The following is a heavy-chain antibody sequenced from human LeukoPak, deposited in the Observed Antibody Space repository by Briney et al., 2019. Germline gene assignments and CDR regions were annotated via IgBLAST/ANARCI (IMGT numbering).Heavy chain of an antibody. D-gene: IGHD6-19*01. CDR1: GFTFDDYA. V-gene: IGHV3-9*01. CDR2: ISWNSGSI. CDR3: ARGVAVAGGYYYMDV. J-gene: IGHJ6*03. Sequence: GGSLRLSCAASGFTFDDYAMHWVRQAPGKGLEWVSGISWNSGSIGYADSVKGRFTISRDNAKNSLYLQMNSLRAEDTAVYYCARGVAVAGGYYYMDVWGKGTTVTVSS.